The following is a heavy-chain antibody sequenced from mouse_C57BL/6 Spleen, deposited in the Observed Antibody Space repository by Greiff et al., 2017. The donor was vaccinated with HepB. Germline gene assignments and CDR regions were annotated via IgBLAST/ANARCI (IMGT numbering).Heavy chain of an antibody. CDR3: TRSTVVALYYFDY. Sequence: VQLQQSGAELVRPGASVKLSCTASGFNIKDDYMHWVKQRPEQGLEWIGWIDPENGDTEYASKFQGKATITADTSSNTAYLQLSSLTSEDTAVYYCTRSTVVALYYFDYWGQGTTLTVSS. CDR1: GFNIKDDY. CDR2: IDPENGDT. D-gene: IGHD1-1*01. V-gene: IGHV14-4*01. J-gene: IGHJ2*01.